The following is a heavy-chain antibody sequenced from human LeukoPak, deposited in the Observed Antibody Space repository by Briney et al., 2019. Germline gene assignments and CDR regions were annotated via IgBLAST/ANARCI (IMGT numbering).Heavy chain of an antibody. CDR1: GYSISSGYY. J-gene: IGHJ4*02. V-gene: IGHV4-38-2*01. CDR2: IYHSGST. CDR3: ARQLSSSAWDY. D-gene: IGHD2-15*01. Sequence: SETLSLTCAVSGYSISSGYYWGWIRQPPGKGPQWIGSIYHSGSTYYNPSLKSRVTISVDTSKNQFSLKLSSVTAADTAVYYCARQLSSSAWDYWGQGTLVTASS.